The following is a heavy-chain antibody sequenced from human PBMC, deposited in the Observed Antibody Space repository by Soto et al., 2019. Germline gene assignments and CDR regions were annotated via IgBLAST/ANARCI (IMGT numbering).Heavy chain of an antibody. CDR1: GGSFSGSY. Sequence: QVQLQQWGAGLLKPSGTLSLPWAVYGGSFSGSYWSWIRQPQGKGQEWMGETNHSGSTNYNTSLKSRVTKSVDTSKNQFYLKLSSVTAADTAVYCCARGGGYCSGGSCSKGVRKFDYWGQGTLVTVSS. V-gene: IGHV4-34*01. J-gene: IGHJ4*02. D-gene: IGHD2-15*01. CDR3: ARGGGYCSGGSCSKGVRKFDY. CDR2: TNHSGST.